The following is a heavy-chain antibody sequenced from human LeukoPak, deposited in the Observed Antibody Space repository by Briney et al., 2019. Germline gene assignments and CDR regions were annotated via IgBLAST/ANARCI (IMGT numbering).Heavy chain of an antibody. CDR2: ISSSSSTI. V-gene: IGHV3-48*01. D-gene: IGHD4-17*01. Sequence: GGSLRLSCAASGFTFSSYSMNWVRQAPGKGLEWVSYISSSSSTIYCADSVKGRFTISRDNAKNSLYLQMNSLRAEDTAVYYCASHDYEAFDIWGQGTMVTVSS. CDR3: ASHDYEAFDI. CDR1: GFTFSSYS. J-gene: IGHJ3*02.